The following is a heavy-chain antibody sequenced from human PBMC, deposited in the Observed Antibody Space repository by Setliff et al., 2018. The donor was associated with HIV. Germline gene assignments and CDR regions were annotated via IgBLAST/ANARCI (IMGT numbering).Heavy chain of an antibody. J-gene: IGHJ4*02. Sequence: PGGSLRLSCTASGFTFSSYGMHWVRQAPGKGLEWVAVIWYNGSNKNYADSVKGRFTISRDNSKNTLYLQMNSLGDEDTAVYYCARCFLSSGWLSPFDYWGQGTLVTVSS. CDR2: IWYNGSNK. V-gene: IGHV3-33*01. D-gene: IGHD6-19*01. CDR3: ARCFLSSGWLSPFDY. CDR1: GFTFSSYG.